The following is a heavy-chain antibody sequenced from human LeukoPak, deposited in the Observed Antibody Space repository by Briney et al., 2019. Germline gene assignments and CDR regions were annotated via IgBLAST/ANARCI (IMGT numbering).Heavy chain of an antibody. D-gene: IGHD5-18*01. CDR2: MNPNSGNT. V-gene: IGHV1-8*01. J-gene: IGHJ4*02. CDR1: GYTFTSYD. Sequence: ASVKVSCKASGYTFTSYDIDWVRQATGQGLEWMGWMNPNSGNTGYAQKFQGRVTMTRNTSISTAYMELSSLRSEDTAVYYCARVRGYTAMVSPYYFDYWGQGTLVTVSS. CDR3: ARVRGYTAMVSPYYFDY.